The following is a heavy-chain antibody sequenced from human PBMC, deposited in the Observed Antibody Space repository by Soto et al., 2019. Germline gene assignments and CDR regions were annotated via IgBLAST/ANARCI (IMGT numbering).Heavy chain of an antibody. CDR2: INPSGGST. CDR1: GYTFTSYY. J-gene: IGHJ3*02. V-gene: IGHV1-46*01. CDR3: AREGRPLDAFDI. Sequence: ASVKVSCKASGYTFTSYYMHWVRQAPGQGLEWMGIINPSGGSTSYAQKLQGRVTMTRDTSTSTVYMELSSLRSEDTAVYYCAREGRPLDAFDIWGQGTMVTVSS.